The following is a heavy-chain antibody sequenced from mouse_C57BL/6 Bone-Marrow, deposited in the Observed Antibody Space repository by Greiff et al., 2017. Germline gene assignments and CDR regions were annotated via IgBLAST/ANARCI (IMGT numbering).Heavy chain of an antibody. CDR1: GFTFSSYG. CDR3: ARHSNPDY. Sequence: EVQVVESGGDLVKPGGSLKLSCAASGFTFSSYGMSWVRQTPDKRLEWVATISSGGSYTYYPDSVKGRFTISRDNAKNTLYLQMSSLKSEDTAMYYCARHSNPDYWGQGTTLTVSS. CDR2: ISSGGSYT. J-gene: IGHJ2*01. D-gene: IGHD2-5*01. V-gene: IGHV5-6*01.